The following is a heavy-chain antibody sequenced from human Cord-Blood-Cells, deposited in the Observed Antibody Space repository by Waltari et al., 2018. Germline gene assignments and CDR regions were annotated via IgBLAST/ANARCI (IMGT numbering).Heavy chain of an antibody. Sequence: EVQLVESGGGLVQPGGSLRLSCAAPGFTFSDHYMDWVRQAPGKGLEWVGRTRNKANSYTTEYAASVKGRFTISRDDSKNSLYLQMNSLKTEDTAVYYCARDLDYWGQGTLVTVSS. V-gene: IGHV3-72*01. CDR1: GFTFSDHY. CDR2: TRNKANSYTT. CDR3: ARDLDY. J-gene: IGHJ4*02.